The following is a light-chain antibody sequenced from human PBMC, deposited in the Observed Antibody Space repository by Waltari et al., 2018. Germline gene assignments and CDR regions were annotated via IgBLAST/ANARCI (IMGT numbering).Light chain of an antibody. CDR3: QTWDTDIHVV. CDR2: LNGDGSQ. Sequence: QLVLTQSPSASASLGASVKLTCTLSSGHSPYAIAWHQQQPKKGPRYLMKLNGDGSQTKGDGIPDRFSGSSSGAERFLTISSLQSEDEGDYYCQTWDTDIHVVFGGGTKLIVL. V-gene: IGLV4-69*01. CDR1: SGHSPYA. J-gene: IGLJ2*01.